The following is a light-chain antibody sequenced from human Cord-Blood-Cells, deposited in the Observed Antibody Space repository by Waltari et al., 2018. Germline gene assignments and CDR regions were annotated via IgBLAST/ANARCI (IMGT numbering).Light chain of an antibody. V-gene: IGLV1-47*01. CDR3: AAWYDSLSGRV. Sequence: QSVLTQPPSASGTPGQRVTISCSGSSSNIGSNYVYWYQQLPGTAPKLLIYRNKHRPSGVPDRFSGAQSGTSASLAISALRSEDEADYYCAAWYDSLSGRVFGGGTKLTVL. CDR2: RNK. J-gene: IGLJ2*01. CDR1: SSNIGSNY.